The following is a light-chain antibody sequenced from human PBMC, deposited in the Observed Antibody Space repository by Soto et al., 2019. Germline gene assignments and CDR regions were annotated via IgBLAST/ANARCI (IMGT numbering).Light chain of an antibody. V-gene: IGKV3D-20*02. CDR3: QQHNRWSIT. CDR2: YIS. CDR1: QSVSSGY. J-gene: IGKJ5*01. Sequence: EIVLTQSPGTLSLSPGERGTLSCRASQSVSSGYLAWYQQKPGQAPRLLIYYISTRATGIPARFSGSGSGTEFTLTIISLQSEDSAAYYCQQHNRWSITFGQGTRLEIK.